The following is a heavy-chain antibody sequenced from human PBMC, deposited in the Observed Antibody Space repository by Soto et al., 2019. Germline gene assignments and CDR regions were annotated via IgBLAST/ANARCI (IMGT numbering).Heavy chain of an antibody. CDR3: ARDTYYDFWSGSERYYYGMDV. V-gene: IGHV3-33*01. D-gene: IGHD3-3*01. CDR1: GVTFSSYG. CDR2: IWYDGSNK. Sequence: GGSLRLSCAAAGVTFSSYGMHWVRQAPGKGLEWVAVIWYDGSNKYYADSVKGRFTISRDNSKNTLYLQMNSLRAEDTAVYYCARDTYYDFWSGSERYYYGMDVWGQGTTVTVSS. J-gene: IGHJ6*02.